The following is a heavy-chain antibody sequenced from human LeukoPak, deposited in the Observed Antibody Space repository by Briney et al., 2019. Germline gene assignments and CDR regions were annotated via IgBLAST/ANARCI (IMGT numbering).Heavy chain of an antibody. D-gene: IGHD2-8*01. J-gene: IGHJ4*02. CDR3: ARVRRYCTNGVCYLYYFDY. CDR2: INPSGGST. Sequence: ASVKVSCKASGYTFTSYYMHWVRQAPGQGLEWMGIINPSGGSTSYAQKFQGRVTMTRDTSTSTVYMELSSLRSEDTAVCYCARVRRYCTNGVCYLYYFDYWGQGTLVTVSS. V-gene: IGHV1-46*03. CDR1: GYTFTSYY.